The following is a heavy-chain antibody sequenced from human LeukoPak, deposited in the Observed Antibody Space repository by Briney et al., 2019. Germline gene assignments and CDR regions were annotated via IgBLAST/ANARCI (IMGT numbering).Heavy chain of an antibody. CDR3: ASIGYCSSTSCDNWFDP. Sequence: GGSLRLSCAASGFTFSSYGMHWVRQAPGKGLEWVAFIRYDGSNKYYADSVKGRFTISRDNSENTLYLQMNSLRAEDTAVYYCASIGYCSSTSCDNWFDPWGQGTLVTVSS. V-gene: IGHV3-30*02. CDR2: IRYDGSNK. D-gene: IGHD2-2*01. J-gene: IGHJ5*02. CDR1: GFTFSSYG.